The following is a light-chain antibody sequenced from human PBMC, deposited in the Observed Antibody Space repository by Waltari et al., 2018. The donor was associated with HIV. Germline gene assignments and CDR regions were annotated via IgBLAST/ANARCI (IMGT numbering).Light chain of an antibody. Sequence: QSVLTQPPSLSAAPGQRVTISCSGSSSNIEKNYVSWYRQLPGTAPKLLIYENDKRPSGIPDRFSGSQSGTSATLGITGLQTGDEADYYCGTWDTSLSVGVFGGGTKLTVL. CDR1: SSNIEKNY. J-gene: IGLJ3*02. CDR2: END. CDR3: GTWDTSLSVGV. V-gene: IGLV1-51*02.